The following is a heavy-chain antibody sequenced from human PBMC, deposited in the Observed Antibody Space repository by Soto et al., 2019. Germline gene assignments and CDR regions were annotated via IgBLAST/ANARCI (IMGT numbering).Heavy chain of an antibody. CDR2: IIPILGIA. Sequence: SVKVSCKASGGTFSSYTISWVRQAPGQGLEWMGRIIPILGIANYAQKFQGRVTITADKSTSTAYMELSSLRSEDTAVYYCASGITYYYDSSGQRPLDYWGQGTLVTVSS. J-gene: IGHJ4*02. CDR1: GGTFSSYT. V-gene: IGHV1-69*02. CDR3: ASGITYYYDSSGQRPLDY. D-gene: IGHD3-22*01.